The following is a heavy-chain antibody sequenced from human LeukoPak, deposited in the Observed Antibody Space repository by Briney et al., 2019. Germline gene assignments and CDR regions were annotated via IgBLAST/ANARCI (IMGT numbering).Heavy chain of an antibody. CDR2: IIPIFGTA. J-gene: IGHJ3*02. V-gene: IGHV1-69*13. Sequence: SVKVSCKASGCTFSSYAISWVRQAPGQGLEWMGGIIPIFGTANYAQKFQGRVTITADESTSTAYMELSSLRSEDTAVYYCARDGRLERRRDDAFDIWGQGTMVTVSS. D-gene: IGHD1-1*01. CDR3: ARDGRLERRRDDAFDI. CDR1: GCTFSSYA.